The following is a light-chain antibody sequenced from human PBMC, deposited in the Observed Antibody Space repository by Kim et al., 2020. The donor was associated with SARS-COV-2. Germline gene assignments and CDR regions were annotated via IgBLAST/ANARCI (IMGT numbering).Light chain of an antibody. J-gene: IGKJ1*01. CDR3: QQYNSYSWT. CDR2: KAS. CDR1: QSISNW. V-gene: IGKV1-5*03. Sequence: DIQMTQSPSTLSASVGDRVTITCRASQSISNWLAWYQQKPGKAPKVLIYKASTLESGVPSRFSGSGSGTEFTLTISSLQPDDFATYYCQQYNSYSWTFGQGTKVDTK.